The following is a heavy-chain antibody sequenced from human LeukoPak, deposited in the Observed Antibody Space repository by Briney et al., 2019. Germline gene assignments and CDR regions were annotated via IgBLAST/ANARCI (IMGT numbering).Heavy chain of an antibody. CDR2: IIPIFGTA. CDR1: GYTFTSYD. Sequence: SVKVSCKASGYTFTSYDINWVRQAPGQGLEWMGGIIPIFGTANYAQKFQGRVTITADKSTSTAYMELSSLRSEDTAVYYCASKIRYCSGGSCPTAKNDAFDIWGQGTMVTVSS. D-gene: IGHD2-15*01. CDR3: ASKIRYCSGGSCPTAKNDAFDI. V-gene: IGHV1-69*06. J-gene: IGHJ3*02.